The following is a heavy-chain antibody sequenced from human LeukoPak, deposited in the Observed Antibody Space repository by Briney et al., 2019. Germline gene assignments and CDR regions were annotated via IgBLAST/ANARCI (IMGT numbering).Heavy chain of an antibody. Sequence: ASVKVSCKASGYTFTSYGISWVRQAPGQGLEWMGWISAYNGNTNYAQKLQGRVTMTTDTSTSTVYMELSSLRSEDTAVYYCARLSGSYYPYFDYWGQGTLVTVSS. CDR2: ISAYNGNT. V-gene: IGHV1-18*01. J-gene: IGHJ4*02. D-gene: IGHD1-26*01. CDR3: ARLSGSYYPYFDY. CDR1: GYTFTSYG.